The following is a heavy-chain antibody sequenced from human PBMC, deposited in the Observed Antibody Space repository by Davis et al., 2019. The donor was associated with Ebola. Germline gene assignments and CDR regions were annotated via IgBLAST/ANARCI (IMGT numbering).Heavy chain of an antibody. CDR1: GGSISSSSYY. CDR2: IYYSGST. Sequence: PSETLSLTCTVSGGSISSSSYYWGWIRQPPGKGLEWIGSIYYSGSTYYNPSLKSRVTISVDTSKNQFSLKLSSVTAADTAVYYCARHEGYCSSTSCYLSRRHGMDVWGQGTTVTVSS. D-gene: IGHD2-2*01. CDR3: ARHEGYCSSTSCYLSRRHGMDV. V-gene: IGHV4-39*01. J-gene: IGHJ6*02.